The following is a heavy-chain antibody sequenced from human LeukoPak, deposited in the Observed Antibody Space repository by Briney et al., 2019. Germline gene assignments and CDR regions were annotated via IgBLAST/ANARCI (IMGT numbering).Heavy chain of an antibody. Sequence: GGSLRLSCAASGFTFSVAYMSWVRQAPGKGLEWIGRIKSRIDGGTTDYAAPVKGRFTISRDDSKNTLYLQMNSLKSEDTAVYYCTTGGTGVFLWLGEFPLDYWGQGTLVSVSS. V-gene: IGHV3-15*01. J-gene: IGHJ4*02. D-gene: IGHD3-10*01. CDR1: GFTFSVAY. CDR3: TTGGTGVFLWLGEFPLDY. CDR2: IKSRIDGGTT.